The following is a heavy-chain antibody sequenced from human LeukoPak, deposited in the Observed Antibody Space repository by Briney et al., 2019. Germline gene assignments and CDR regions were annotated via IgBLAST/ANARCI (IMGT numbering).Heavy chain of an antibody. Sequence: GGSLRLSCAASGFTFNSYWMTWVRQAPGKGLEWVATIKHDGSEDYYLDSVKGRFTISRDNVKSSMWLQMSSLRAEDTAVYYCGRDQTPFYWGQGSLVTVSS. CDR2: IKHDGSED. CDR1: GFTFNSYW. CDR3: GRDQTPFY. J-gene: IGHJ4*02. V-gene: IGHV3-7*01. D-gene: IGHD2-15*01.